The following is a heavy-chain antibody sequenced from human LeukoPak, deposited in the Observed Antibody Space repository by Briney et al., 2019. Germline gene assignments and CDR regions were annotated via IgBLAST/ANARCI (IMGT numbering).Heavy chain of an antibody. Sequence: PSETLSLTCTVSGGSISSYYWSWIRQPPGKGLEWIGYIYYSGSTNYNPSLKSRVTISVDTPKNQFSLKLSSVTAADTAVYYCARARDGYLYYYYYGMDAWGQGTTVTVSS. D-gene: IGHD5-24*01. J-gene: IGHJ6*02. V-gene: IGHV4-59*01. CDR2: IYYSGST. CDR3: ARARDGYLYYYYYGMDA. CDR1: GGSISSYY.